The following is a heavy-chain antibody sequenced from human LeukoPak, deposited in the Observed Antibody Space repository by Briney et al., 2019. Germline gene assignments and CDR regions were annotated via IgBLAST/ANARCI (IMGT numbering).Heavy chain of an antibody. D-gene: IGHD5-24*01. V-gene: IGHV1-69*05. CDR2: IIPIFGTA. J-gene: IGHJ6*03. CDR1: GGTFSSYA. Sequence: SVKVSCKASGGTFSSYAISWVRQAPGQGLEWMGRIIPIFGTANYAQKFQGRVTITTDESTSTAYMELSSLRSEDTAVHYCARDLGEMATPNYYYYYMDVWGKGTTVTVSS. CDR3: ARDLGEMATPNYYYYYMDV.